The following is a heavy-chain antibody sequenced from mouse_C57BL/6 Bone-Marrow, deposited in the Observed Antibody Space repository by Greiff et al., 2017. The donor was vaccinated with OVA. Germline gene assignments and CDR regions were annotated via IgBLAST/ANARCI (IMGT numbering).Heavy chain of an antibody. D-gene: IGHD4-1*01. Sequence: VKLVESGAELARPGASVKMSCKASGYTFTSYTMHWVKQRPGQGLEWIGYINPSSGYTKYNQKFKDKATLTADKSSSTAYMQLSSLTSEDSAVYYCARGPGSYAMDYWGQGTSVTVSS. CDR2: INPSSGYT. V-gene: IGHV1-4*01. CDR1: GYTFTSYT. CDR3: ARGPGSYAMDY. J-gene: IGHJ4*01.